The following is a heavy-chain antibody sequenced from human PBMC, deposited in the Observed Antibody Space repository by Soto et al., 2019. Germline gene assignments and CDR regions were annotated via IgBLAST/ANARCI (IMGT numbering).Heavy chain of an antibody. Sequence: SQTLSLTCAISGDSFSSNSAALNWIRQSPSRGLEWLGRTYYRSKWYNDYAVSVKSRITINPDTSKNQFSLQLNSVTPEDTAVYYCASLNRNDAFDIWGQGTMLTVSS. CDR2: TYYRSKWYN. V-gene: IGHV6-1*01. J-gene: IGHJ3*02. CDR1: GDSFSSNSAA. CDR3: ASLNRNDAFDI.